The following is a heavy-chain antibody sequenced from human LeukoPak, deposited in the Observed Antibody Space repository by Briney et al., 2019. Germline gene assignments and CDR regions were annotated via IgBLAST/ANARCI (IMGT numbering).Heavy chain of an antibody. CDR2: ISAYNGNT. Sequence: GASVKVSCKASGYTFTSYGISWVRQAPGQGLEWMGWISAYNGNTNYAQKLQGRVTMATDTSTSTVYMELRSLRSDDTAVYYCASSPGDFNWLGYWGQGTLVTVSS. CDR1: GYTFTSYG. V-gene: IGHV1-18*01. CDR3: ASSPGDFNWLGY. D-gene: IGHD4-17*01. J-gene: IGHJ4*02.